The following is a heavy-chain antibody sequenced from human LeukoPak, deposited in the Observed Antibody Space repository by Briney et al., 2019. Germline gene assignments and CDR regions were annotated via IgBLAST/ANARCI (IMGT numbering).Heavy chain of an antibody. CDR2: IRSKAYGGTT. V-gene: IGHV3-49*04. CDR1: GFTFSSYA. Sequence: PGGSLRLSCAASGFTFSSYAMSWVRQAPGKGLEWVGFIRSKAYGGTTEYAASVKGRFTISRDDSKSIAYLQMNSLKTEDTAVYYCTREGRWVTMVRGELRYYYYMDVWGKGTTVTISS. J-gene: IGHJ6*03. D-gene: IGHD3-10*01. CDR3: TREGRWVTMVRGELRYYYYMDV.